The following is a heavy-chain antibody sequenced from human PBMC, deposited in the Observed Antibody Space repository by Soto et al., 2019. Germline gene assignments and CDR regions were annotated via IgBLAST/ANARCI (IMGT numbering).Heavy chain of an antibody. D-gene: IGHD4-4*01. Sequence: QVQLVQSGADVKKPGASVKVSCKASGYTFTTYDINWVRQAAGQGLEWMGWMNPNSGNTGYAHKFQGRVIMTRNTSTSTGYMELSGLTSEDTAVYYCARGRAPGGVYRSYFHHWGQGTLVTVSS. J-gene: IGHJ1*01. CDR1: GYTFTTYD. CDR2: MNPNSGNT. CDR3: ARGRAPGGVYRSYFHH. V-gene: IGHV1-8*01.